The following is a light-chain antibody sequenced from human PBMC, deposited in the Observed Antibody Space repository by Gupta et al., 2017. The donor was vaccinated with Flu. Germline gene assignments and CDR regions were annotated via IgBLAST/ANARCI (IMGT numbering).Light chain of an antibody. CDR1: QSISSY. CDR3: QQNYSNPPVT. J-gene: IGKJ2*01. CDR2: AAS. Sequence: DIQMTQSPSSLSASVGDRVTITCRASQSISSYLNWYQQKPGKAPKLLIYAASSLQSGVPSRFSGSGYGTDFTLTISSRQPEDFASYYCQQNYSNPPVTFGQGTKMEIK. V-gene: IGKV1-39*01.